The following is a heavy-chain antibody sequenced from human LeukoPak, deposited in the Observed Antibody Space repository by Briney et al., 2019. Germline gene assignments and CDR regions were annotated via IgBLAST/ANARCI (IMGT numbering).Heavy chain of an antibody. CDR1: GFTFSTYT. V-gene: IGHV4-30-4*08. D-gene: IGHD7-27*01. CDR3: ARETGEFDY. Sequence: LRLSCTASGFTFSTYTMNWVRQPPGKGLEWIGYIYYSGSTYYNPSLKSRVTISVDTSKNQFSLKLSSVTAADTAVYYCARETGEFDYWGQGTLVTVSS. J-gene: IGHJ4*02. CDR2: IYYSGST.